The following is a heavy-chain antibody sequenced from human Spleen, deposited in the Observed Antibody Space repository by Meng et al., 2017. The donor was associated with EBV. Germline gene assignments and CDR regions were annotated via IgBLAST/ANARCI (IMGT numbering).Heavy chain of an antibody. J-gene: IGHJ4*02. V-gene: IGHV1-8*01. CDR3: ARGGIDF. CDR1: GYTFSVYD. CDR2: MNPGSGNT. Sequence: VQLGQSGAEVKNPGASVKVSCKASGYTFSVYDITWVRQAAGQGLEWMGWMNPGSGNTVYAQKFQGRVTMTRNTSITTAYMELSNLRSEDAAVYYCARGGIDFWGQGTLVTVSS.